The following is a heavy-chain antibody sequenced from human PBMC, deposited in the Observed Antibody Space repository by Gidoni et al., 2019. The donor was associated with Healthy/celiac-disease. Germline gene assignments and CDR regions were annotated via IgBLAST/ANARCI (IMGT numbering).Heavy chain of an antibody. Sequence: QVQLQESGPGLVKPSETLSLTCTDTGGSISSYYWSWIRQPPGQGLEWLGYIYYSGSTTYNPALKSRVTISVDTSKTQFSLKLSSVTAADTAVYYCATVASYIHAFDIWGQGTMVTVSS. CDR1: GGSISSYY. J-gene: IGHJ3*02. CDR3: ATVASYIHAFDI. V-gene: IGHV4-59*01. CDR2: IYYSGST. D-gene: IGHD4-4*01.